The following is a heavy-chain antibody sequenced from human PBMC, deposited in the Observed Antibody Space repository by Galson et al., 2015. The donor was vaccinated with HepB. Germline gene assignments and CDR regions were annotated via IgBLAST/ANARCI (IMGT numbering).Heavy chain of an antibody. D-gene: IGHD2-21*01. CDR3: ARDAYCAGGNCYSGLAH. J-gene: IGHJ4*02. CDR2: ISFDGSLQ. CDR1: EFTFRSYG. V-gene: IGHV3-30-3*01. Sequence: SLRLSCAASEFTFRSYGLHWVRQTPGKGLEWVAFISFDGSLQDYADTAKGRFTVSRDNSRKISFLQMSSLRTDDTAIYYCARDAYCAGGNCYSGLAHWGQGTLVTVSS.